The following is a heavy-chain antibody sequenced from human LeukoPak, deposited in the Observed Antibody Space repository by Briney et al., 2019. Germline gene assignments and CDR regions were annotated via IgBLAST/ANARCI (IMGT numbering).Heavy chain of an antibody. CDR3: TAMIRGVISEFDY. J-gene: IGHJ4*02. D-gene: IGHD3-10*01. CDR1: GGSISSSNW. CDR2: IYHSGST. Sequence: PSGTLSLTCAVSGGSISSSNWWSWVRQPPGKGLEWIGEIYHSGSTNYNPSLKSRVTISVDKSKNQFSLKLSSVTAADTAVYYCTAMIRGVISEFDYWGQGTLVTVSS. V-gene: IGHV4-4*02.